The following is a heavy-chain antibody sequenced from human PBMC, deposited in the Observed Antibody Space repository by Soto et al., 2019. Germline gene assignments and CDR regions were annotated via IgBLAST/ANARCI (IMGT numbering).Heavy chain of an antibody. Sequence: PGGSLRLSCAASGFTFSSYGMYWVRQAPGKGLEWVAVISYDGSNKYYADSVKGRFAISRDNSKNTLYLQMNSLRAEDTAVYNCAANYDFWSGYAFDIWGQGTMVTVSS. D-gene: IGHD3-3*01. CDR1: GFTFSSYG. CDR3: AANYDFWSGYAFDI. J-gene: IGHJ3*02. CDR2: ISYDGSNK. V-gene: IGHV3-30*03.